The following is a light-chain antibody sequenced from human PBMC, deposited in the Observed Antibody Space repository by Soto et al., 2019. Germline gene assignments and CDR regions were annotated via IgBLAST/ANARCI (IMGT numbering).Light chain of an antibody. Sequence: DIQMTQSPSSLSASLGDRVTITCRASQSIRTYLNWYQQKPGKAPKLLIYAASSLQSGVPSRFSGSGSGTDFTLTISSLQPEDFATYYCQQFSNYPHVFGQGTRLAIK. CDR1: QSIRTY. CDR3: QQFSNYPHV. CDR2: AAS. V-gene: IGKV1-39*01. J-gene: IGKJ5*01.